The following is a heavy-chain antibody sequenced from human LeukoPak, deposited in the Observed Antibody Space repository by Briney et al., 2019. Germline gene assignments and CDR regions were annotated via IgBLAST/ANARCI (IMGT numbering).Heavy chain of an antibody. CDR3: ARDRAVLMVYAGLGVAHSDGMDV. CDR1: GGSISSYY. J-gene: IGHJ6*02. CDR2: IHYSGST. D-gene: IGHD2-8*01. Sequence: NPSETLSLTCTVSGGSISSYYWSWIRQPPGKGLEWIGYIHYSGSTNYNPSLKSRVTISVDTSKNQFSLKLSSVTAADTAVYYCARDRAVLMVYAGLGVAHSDGMDVWGQGTTVTVSS. V-gene: IGHV4-59*01.